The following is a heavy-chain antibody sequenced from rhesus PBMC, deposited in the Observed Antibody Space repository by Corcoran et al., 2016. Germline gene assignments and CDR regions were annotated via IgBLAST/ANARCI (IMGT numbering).Heavy chain of an antibody. J-gene: IGHJ2*01. CDR1: GYSISSGYD. D-gene: IGHD2-2*01. CDR3: ARFTSTTIRYFDL. V-gene: IGHV4-127*01. CDR2: IYGNSAST. Sequence: QVQLQESGPGVVKPSETLSLTCAVSGYSISSGYDWSWIRQPPGKGLEWIGYIYGNSASTNYNPSLKNRVTISKDTSKNQFSLKLSSVTAADTAVYYCARFTSTTIRYFDLWGPGTPITISS.